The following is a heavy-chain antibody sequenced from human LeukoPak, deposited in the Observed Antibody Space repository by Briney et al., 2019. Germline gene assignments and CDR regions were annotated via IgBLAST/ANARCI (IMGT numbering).Heavy chain of an antibody. V-gene: IGHV1-69*05. J-gene: IGHJ4*02. Sequence: ASVKVSCKASGGTFSSYAISWVRQVPGQGLEWMGRVIPIFGTANYAQKFQGRVTITTDESTSTAYMELSSLRSEDTAVYYCASTCTNGVCPNFDYWGQGTLVTVSS. D-gene: IGHD2-8*01. CDR2: VIPIFGTA. CDR1: GGTFSSYA. CDR3: ASTCTNGVCPNFDY.